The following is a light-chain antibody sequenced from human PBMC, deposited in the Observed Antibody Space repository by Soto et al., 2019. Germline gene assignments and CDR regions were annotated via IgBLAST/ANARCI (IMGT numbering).Light chain of an antibody. J-gene: IGLJ1*01. Sequence: QSALTQPASVSGSPGQSRTISCTGTSSDVGGYNYVSWYQQHPGKAPKLMIYDVSNRPSGVSNRFSGSKSANTAPLTISGLQAEDEADYYCSSHTSSSTSYVFGTGTKVTVL. CDR3: SSHTSSSTSYV. CDR2: DVS. CDR1: SSDVGGYNY. V-gene: IGLV2-14*01.